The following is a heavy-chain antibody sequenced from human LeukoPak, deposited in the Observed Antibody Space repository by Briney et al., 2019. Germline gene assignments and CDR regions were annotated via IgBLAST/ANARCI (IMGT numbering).Heavy chain of an antibody. J-gene: IGHJ4*02. V-gene: IGHV1-69*05. CDR2: IIPIFGTA. CDR3: ARDSFMIVVTKPDY. Sequence: ASVKVSCKASGGTFSSYAISWVRQAPGQGLEWMGGIIPIFGTANYAQKFQGRVTMTTDTSTNTAYMELRSLRSDDTAVYYCARDSFMIVVTKPDYWGQGTLVTVSS. CDR1: GGTFSSYA. D-gene: IGHD3-22*01.